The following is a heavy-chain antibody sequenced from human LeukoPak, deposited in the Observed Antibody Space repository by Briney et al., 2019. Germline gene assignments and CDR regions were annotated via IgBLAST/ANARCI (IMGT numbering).Heavy chain of an antibody. CDR1: GFTFRNFA. CDR3: AKDGQSFNSMYDYFDS. V-gene: IGHV3-23*01. CDR2: IGGGDT. Sequence: GGSLRLSCSASGFTFRNFAISWVRQAPGKGLEWVSSIGGGDTHYADSVKGRFTISRDDSRSTVDLQMSSLRAEDSAVYYCAKDGQSFNSMYDYFDSWGQGTLVTVSS. J-gene: IGHJ4*02. D-gene: IGHD2-8*01.